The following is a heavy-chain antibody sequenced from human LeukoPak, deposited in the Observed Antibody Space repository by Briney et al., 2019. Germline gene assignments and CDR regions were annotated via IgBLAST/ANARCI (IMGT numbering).Heavy chain of an antibody. J-gene: IGHJ4*02. CDR3: ARHGEMGDQYPYFDY. CDR2: ISSGSSYI. V-gene: IGHV3-21*04. CDR1: GFTFSSYT. D-gene: IGHD5-24*01. Sequence: PGGSLRLSCAASGFTFSSYTMNWVRQAPGKGLEWVSIISSGSSYIHYADSVKGRFTISRDNAKNSLYLQMNSLRSEDTAVYYCARHGEMGDQYPYFDYWGQGTLVTVSS.